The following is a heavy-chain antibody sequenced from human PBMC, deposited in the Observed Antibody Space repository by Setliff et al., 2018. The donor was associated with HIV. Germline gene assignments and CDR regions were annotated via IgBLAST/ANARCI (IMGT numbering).Heavy chain of an antibody. D-gene: IGHD6-19*01. Sequence: GGSLRLSCEASGFTFSNNWVSWVRQAPGKGLEWVATINPDGNEKHYADSVKGRFTISRDNAKNTLSLQMNSLRAEDTAVYYCASGSGDYGSGSFNYWGQGTLVTVSS. CDR3: ASGSGDYGSGSFNY. J-gene: IGHJ4*02. V-gene: IGHV3-7*01. CDR1: GFTFSNNW. CDR2: INPDGNEK.